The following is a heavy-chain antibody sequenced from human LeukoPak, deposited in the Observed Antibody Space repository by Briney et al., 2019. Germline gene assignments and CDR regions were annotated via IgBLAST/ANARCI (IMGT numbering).Heavy chain of an antibody. V-gene: IGHV4-34*01. CDR2: INHSGST. CDR1: GGSFSGYY. Sequence: SETLSLTCAVYGGSFSGYYWSWIRQPPGKGLEWIGEINHSGSTNYNPSLKSRVTISVDTYKNQFSLKLSSVTAADTAVYYCARGTLRDHAYYHDSSGYYYFDYWGQGTLVTVSS. D-gene: IGHD3-22*01. J-gene: IGHJ4*02. CDR3: ARGTLRDHAYYHDSSGYYYFDY.